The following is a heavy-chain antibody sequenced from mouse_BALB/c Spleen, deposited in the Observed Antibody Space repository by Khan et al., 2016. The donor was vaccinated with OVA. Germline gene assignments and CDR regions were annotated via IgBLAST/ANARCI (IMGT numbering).Heavy chain of an antibody. Sequence: QVQLQQPGAELVKPGASVKISCKASGYTFTSYYMYWVKQRPGQGLEWIGGINPNNGGAHFTEKFKNKATLTVDQSSSIAYMQLSSLPSEESAVYYCARSGYGNPFAYWGQGTLVTVSA. CDR3: ARSGYGNPFAY. CDR1: GYTFTSYY. V-gene: IGHV1S81*02. D-gene: IGHD2-1*01. J-gene: IGHJ3*01. CDR2: INPNNGGA.